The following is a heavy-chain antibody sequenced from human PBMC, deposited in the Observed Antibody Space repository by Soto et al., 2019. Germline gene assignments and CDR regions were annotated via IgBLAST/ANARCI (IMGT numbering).Heavy chain of an antibody. D-gene: IGHD3-16*02. V-gene: IGHV4-34*01. J-gene: IGHJ6*02. Sequence: WETLSLTCAVYGGSFSGYDWSWIRQPPGKGLEWIGEINRSGSSNYNPSLKSRVTISVGASKKKSSLNLSSVTAAETDVYYCARGLYLYYYYCMDVWGQGTTVTVSS. CDR2: INRSGSS. CDR3: ARGLYLYYYYCMDV. CDR1: GGSFSGYD.